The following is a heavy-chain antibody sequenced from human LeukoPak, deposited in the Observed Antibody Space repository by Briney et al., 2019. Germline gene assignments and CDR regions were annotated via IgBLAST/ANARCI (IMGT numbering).Heavy chain of an antibody. CDR3: ARDLRTLDLFGELNY. CDR2: ISGDGYI. J-gene: IGHJ4*02. CDR1: GFTFISYA. Sequence: GGSLRLSCAASGFTFISYAMSWVRQAPGKGLEWVSSISGDGYIYYADSVKGRFTISRDNTEKSLYLQMNSLRAEDTGVYYCARDLRTLDLFGELNYWGQGTLVTVSS. V-gene: IGHV3-21*01. D-gene: IGHD3-10*02.